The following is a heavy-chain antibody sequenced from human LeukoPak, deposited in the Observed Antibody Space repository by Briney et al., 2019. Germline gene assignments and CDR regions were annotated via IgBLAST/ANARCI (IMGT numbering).Heavy chain of an antibody. CDR2: IYYSGST. J-gene: IGHJ4*02. CDR1: GGSISSYY. CDR3: ARDTTNDYVPKFFKN. Sequence: SETLSLTCTVSGGSISSYYWSWIRQPPGKGLEWIGYIYYSGSTNYNPSLKSRVTISVDTSKNQFSLKLSSVTAADTAVYYCARDTTNDYVPKFFKNWGQGTLVTVSS. V-gene: IGHV4-59*01. D-gene: IGHD4-17*01.